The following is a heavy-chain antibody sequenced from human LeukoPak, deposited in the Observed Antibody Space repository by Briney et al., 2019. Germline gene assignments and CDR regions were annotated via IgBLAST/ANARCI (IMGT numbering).Heavy chain of an antibody. CDR3: ARAVTGRFDF. CDR1: GGAISGYY. J-gene: IGHJ4*02. CDR2: IFYSGTT. V-gene: IGHV4-59*12. Sequence: PSETLSLTCTVSGGAISGYYWSWIRQPPGKGLEWIGYIFYSGTTNYNPSLKSRVTISVDTSKKRFSLQLNSVTPEDTAVYYCARAVTGRFDFWGQGTLVTVSS. D-gene: IGHD6-19*01.